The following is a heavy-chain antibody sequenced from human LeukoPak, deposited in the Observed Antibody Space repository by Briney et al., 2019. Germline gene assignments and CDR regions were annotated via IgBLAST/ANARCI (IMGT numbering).Heavy chain of an antibody. Sequence: KPGGSLRLSCAASGSTFSDYYMSWIRQAPGKGLEWVSYISSSGSTIYYADSVKGRFTISRDNAKNSLYLQMNSLRAEDTAVYYCASFPTVVPAAISSGKIDYWGQGTLVTVSS. CDR1: GSTFSDYY. V-gene: IGHV3-11*01. CDR2: ISSSGSTI. CDR3: ASFPTVVPAAISSGKIDY. J-gene: IGHJ4*02. D-gene: IGHD2-2*02.